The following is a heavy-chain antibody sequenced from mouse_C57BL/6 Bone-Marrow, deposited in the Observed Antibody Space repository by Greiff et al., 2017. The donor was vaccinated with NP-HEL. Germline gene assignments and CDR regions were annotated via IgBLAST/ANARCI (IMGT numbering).Heavy chain of an antibody. Sequence: QVQLQQPGAELVMPGASVKLSCKASGYTFTSYWMHWVKQRPGQGLEWIGEIDPSDSYTNYNQKFQGKSTVTVDKSSSTAYMQISSLTSEDSAVYYCARDYGSSYWYFYVWGTGTTVTVTA. CDR3: ARDYGSSYWYFYV. CDR1: GYTFTSYW. V-gene: IGHV1-69*01. D-gene: IGHD1-1*01. J-gene: IGHJ1*03. CDR2: IDPSDSYT.